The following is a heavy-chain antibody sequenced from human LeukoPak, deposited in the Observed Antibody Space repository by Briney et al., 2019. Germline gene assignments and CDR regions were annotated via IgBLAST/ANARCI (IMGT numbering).Heavy chain of an antibody. CDR3: ARDLFGSGSYASY. CDR1: GFTFSSYW. J-gene: IGHJ4*02. CDR2: IKEDGSEK. V-gene: IGHV3-7*01. D-gene: IGHD3-10*01. Sequence: GGSLRLSCATSGFTFSSYWMSGVRQAPGKGLEWVANIKEDGSEKYYVDSVKGRFTISRDNAKNSLYLQMNSLRAEDTAVYYCARDLFGSGSYASYWGQGTLIIVSS.